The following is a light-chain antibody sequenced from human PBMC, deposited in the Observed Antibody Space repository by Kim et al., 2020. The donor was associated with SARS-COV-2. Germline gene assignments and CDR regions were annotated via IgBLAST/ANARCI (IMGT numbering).Light chain of an antibody. CDR3: HHYVRSPTHT. CDR1: QSLVSGY. Sequence: EIVLTQSPGTLSLSPGERATLSCRASQSLVSGYLAWYQQKPGQAPRLLIYSSTSRATGIPHRFSASGSGKDFTLTISRLESEDFAMYYCHHYVRSPTHTFGLGTTLEI. J-gene: IGKJ2*01. CDR2: SST. V-gene: IGKV3-20*01.